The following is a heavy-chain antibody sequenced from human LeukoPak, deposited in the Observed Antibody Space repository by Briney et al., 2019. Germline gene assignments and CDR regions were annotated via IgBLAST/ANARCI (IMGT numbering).Heavy chain of an antibody. V-gene: IGHV1-2*02. J-gene: IGHJ4*02. CDR1: GGTFSSYA. D-gene: IGHD3-22*01. Sequence: GASVKVSCKASGGTFSSYAISWVRQAPGQGLEWMGWINPNSGGTNYAQKFQGRVTMTRDTSISTAYMELSRLRSDDTAVYYCARHDSSGYYLLWGQGTLVTVSS. CDR3: ARHDSSGYYLL. CDR2: INPNSGGT.